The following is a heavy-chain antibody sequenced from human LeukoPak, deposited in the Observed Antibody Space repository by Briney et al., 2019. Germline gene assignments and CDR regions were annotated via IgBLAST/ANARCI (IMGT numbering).Heavy chain of an antibody. J-gene: IGHJ4*02. V-gene: IGHV3-30*02. D-gene: IGHD3-10*01. CDR3: AKASPGAARTFDY. CDR2: IRYDGYDK. CDR1: GFTFSDYG. Sequence: GGSLRLSCAASGFTFSDYGLHWVRQPPGKGLEWVAFIRYDGYDKYYADSVKGRFTISRDNSKNTLYLHMNSLRAEDTAVFYCAKASPGAARTFDYWGQGTLVTVSS.